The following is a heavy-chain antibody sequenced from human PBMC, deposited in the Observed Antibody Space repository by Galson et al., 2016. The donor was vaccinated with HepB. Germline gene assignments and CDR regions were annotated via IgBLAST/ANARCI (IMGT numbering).Heavy chain of an antibody. V-gene: IGHV4-31*03. J-gene: IGHJ5*02. D-gene: IGHD3-22*01. CDR3: ARDRGYYYDSSGYYFPWFDP. CDR2: IYYTAST. CDR1: GGSNSSGDYY. Sequence: TLSLTCTVSGGSNSSGDYYWSWIRQHPGKGLEWIGYIYYTASTYYNPSPRCRLTISVDTSKNQFSLKLSSVTAADTAVYYCARDRGYYYDSSGYYFPWFDPWGQGTLVTVSS.